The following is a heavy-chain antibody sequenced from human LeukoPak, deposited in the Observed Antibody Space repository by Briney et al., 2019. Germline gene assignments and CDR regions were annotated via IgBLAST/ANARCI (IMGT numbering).Heavy chain of an antibody. CDR3: ARDLGYYGSGSYYNTYYFDY. J-gene: IGHJ4*02. D-gene: IGHD3-10*01. CDR2: INHSGST. CDR1: GGSFSGYY. V-gene: IGHV4-34*01. Sequence: TSETLSLTCAVYGGSFSGYYWSWIRQPPGKGLEWIGEINHSGSTNYNPSLKSRVTISVDTSKNQFSLKLSSVTAADTAVYYCARDLGYYGSGSYYNTYYFDYWGQGTLVTVSS.